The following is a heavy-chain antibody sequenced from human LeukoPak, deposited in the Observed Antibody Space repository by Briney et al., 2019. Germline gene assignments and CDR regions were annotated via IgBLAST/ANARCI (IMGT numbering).Heavy chain of an antibody. V-gene: IGHV3-23*01. J-gene: IGHJ1*01. CDR3: AKLIMYGDPRGYFQH. Sequence: GGSLRLSCAASPFIFTNSAMSWVRQAPGGGLEWVSAIGGGGVTKFYADSVRGRFSISKDNSKNTLYLQMNSLRAEDTAVYYCAKLIMYGDPRGYFQHWGKGILVTVSS. CDR2: IGGGGVTK. D-gene: IGHD4-17*01. CDR1: PFIFTNSA.